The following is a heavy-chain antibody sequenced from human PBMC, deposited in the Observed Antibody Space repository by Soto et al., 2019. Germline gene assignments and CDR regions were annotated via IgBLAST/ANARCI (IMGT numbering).Heavy chain of an antibody. CDR2: IYYSGST. Sequence: QLQLQESGPGLVKPSETLSLTCTVSGGSISSSSYYWGWIRQPPGKGLEWIGSIYYSGSTYYNPSLKSRVTISVDTSKSQFSLKLSSVTAADTAVYYCATLPYSSSSYYYGMDVWGQGTTVTVS. D-gene: IGHD6-6*01. CDR1: GGSISSSSYY. CDR3: ATLPYSSSSYYYGMDV. V-gene: IGHV4-39*01. J-gene: IGHJ6*02.